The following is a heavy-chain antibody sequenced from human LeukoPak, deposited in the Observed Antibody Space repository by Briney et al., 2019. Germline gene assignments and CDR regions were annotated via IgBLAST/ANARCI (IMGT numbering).Heavy chain of an antibody. D-gene: IGHD3-22*01. CDR1: GGSISSSSYY. V-gene: IGHV4-39*07. CDR2: IYYSGST. J-gene: IGHJ3*02. CDR3: ARAPGITMIVVENKDAFDI. Sequence: SETLSLTCTVSGGSISSSSYYWGWIRQPPGTGLEWIGSIYYSGSTYYNPSLKSRVTISVDTSKNQFSLKLSSVTAADTAVYYCARAPGITMIVVENKDAFDIWGQGTMVTVSS.